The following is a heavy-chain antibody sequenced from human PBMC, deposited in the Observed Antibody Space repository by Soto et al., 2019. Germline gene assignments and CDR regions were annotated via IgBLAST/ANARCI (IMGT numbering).Heavy chain of an antibody. CDR2: IYYSGST. V-gene: IGHV4-31*03. J-gene: IGHJ4*02. Sequence: SETLSLTCTVSGGSISSGGYYWSWIRQHPGKGLEWIGYIYYSGSTYYNPSLKSRVTISVDTSKNQFSLKLSSVAAADTAMYYCARVHGYSYGSYYFDYWGQGTLVTVSS. CDR3: ARVHGYSYGSYYFDY. CDR1: GGSISSGGYY. D-gene: IGHD5-18*01.